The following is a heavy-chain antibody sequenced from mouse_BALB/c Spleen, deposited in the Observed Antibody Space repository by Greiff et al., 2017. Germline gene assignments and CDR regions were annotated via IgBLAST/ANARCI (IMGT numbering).Heavy chain of an antibody. CDR1: GYTFSSYW. Sequence: VQLQQSGAELMKPGASVKISCKATGYTFSSYWIEWVKQRPGHGLEWIGEILPGSGSTNYNEKFKGKATLTADTSSNTAYMQLSSLTSEDSAVYYCARKDYRYAMDYWGQGTSVTVSS. CDR2: ILPGSGST. CDR3: ARKDYRYAMDY. V-gene: IGHV1-9*01. D-gene: IGHD2-14*01. J-gene: IGHJ4*01.